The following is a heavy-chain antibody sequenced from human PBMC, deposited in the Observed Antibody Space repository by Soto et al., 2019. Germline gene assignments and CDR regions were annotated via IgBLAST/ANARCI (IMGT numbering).Heavy chain of an antibody. V-gene: IGHV4-59*05. CDR2: IYYSGST. CDR1: GGSISSYY. Sequence: SETLSLTCTVSGGSISSYYWSWIRQPPGKGLEWIGSIYYSGSTYYNPSLKSRVTISVDTSKNQFSLKLSSVTAADTAVYYCARLSGGSGSYYNSRIYYGMDVWGQGTTVTVSS. CDR3: ARLSGGSGSYYNSRIYYGMDV. D-gene: IGHD3-10*01. J-gene: IGHJ6*02.